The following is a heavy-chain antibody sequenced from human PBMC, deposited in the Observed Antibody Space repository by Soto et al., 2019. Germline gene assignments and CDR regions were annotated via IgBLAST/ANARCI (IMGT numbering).Heavy chain of an antibody. V-gene: IGHV3-33*01. CDR3: ARGYGSGSYTKRYYYGMDV. CDR2: IWYDGSNK. D-gene: IGHD3-10*01. J-gene: IGHJ6*02. Sequence: QVQLVESGGGVVQPGRSLRLSCAASGFTFSSYGMHWVRQAPGKGLEWVAVIWYDGSNKYYADSVKGRFTISRDNSKNTLYLQMNSLRAEDTAVYYCARGYGSGSYTKRYYYGMDVWGQGTTVTVSS. CDR1: GFTFSSYG.